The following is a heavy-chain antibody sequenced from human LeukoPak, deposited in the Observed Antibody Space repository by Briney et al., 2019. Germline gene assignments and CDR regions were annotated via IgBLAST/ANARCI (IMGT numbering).Heavy chain of an antibody. D-gene: IGHD3-10*01. CDR1: GFTSSSFE. V-gene: IGHV3-48*03. CDR3: AELGITMIGGV. J-gene: IGHJ6*04. Sequence: GGSLRLSCGASGFTSSSFEMNWVRQAPGKGLEWVSYISSSGSTIYYADSVKGRFTISRDNAKNSLYLQMNSLRAEDTAVYYCAELGITMIGGVWGKGTTVTISS. CDR2: ISSSGSTI.